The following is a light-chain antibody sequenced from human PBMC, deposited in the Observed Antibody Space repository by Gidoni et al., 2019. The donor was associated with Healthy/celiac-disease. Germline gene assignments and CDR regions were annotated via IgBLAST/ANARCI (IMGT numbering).Light chain of an antibody. CDR3: QQYNNWPET. Sequence: EIVMTQSPATLSVSPGERATLSCRASQSVSSNLAWYQQKPGQAPRLLIYGASTRATGIPARFSGSGSGTEFTLTISSLQSEDFAVYYCQQYNNWPETVXQGTKVEI. V-gene: IGKV3-15*01. J-gene: IGKJ1*01. CDR1: QSVSSN. CDR2: GAS.